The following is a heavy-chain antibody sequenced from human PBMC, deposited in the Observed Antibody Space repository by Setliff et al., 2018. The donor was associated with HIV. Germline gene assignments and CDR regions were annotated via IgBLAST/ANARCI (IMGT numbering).Heavy chain of an antibody. Sequence: SETLSLTCAVYGGSLSAYHWSWIRQTPGKGLEWLGEINHSGSTAYSLALESRVSMSIDTSKNQFSLKLTSVTAADTAIYYCARGRDYTGSWFRPFYLDFWGHGNLVTVSS. CDR3: ARGRDYTGSWFRPFYLDF. CDR2: INHSGST. J-gene: IGHJ4*01. V-gene: IGHV4-34*01. CDR1: GGSLSAYH. D-gene: IGHD3-3*01.